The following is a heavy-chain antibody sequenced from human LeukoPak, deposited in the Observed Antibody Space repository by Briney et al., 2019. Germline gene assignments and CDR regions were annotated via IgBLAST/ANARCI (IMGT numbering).Heavy chain of an antibody. D-gene: IGHD5-12*01. CDR3: ARDGGYPTTDEGFDP. J-gene: IGHJ5*02. CDR2: IFHTGRT. Sequence: SETLSLTCKVSGYSIGLGYYWAWLRQPPGKGLEWIGSIFHTGRTVYNPSYESRLTISMDTSKNEFFLRLNSVTAADTAVYFCARDGGYPTTDEGFDPRGLGTLVTVSS. CDR1: GYSIGLGYY. V-gene: IGHV4-38-2*02.